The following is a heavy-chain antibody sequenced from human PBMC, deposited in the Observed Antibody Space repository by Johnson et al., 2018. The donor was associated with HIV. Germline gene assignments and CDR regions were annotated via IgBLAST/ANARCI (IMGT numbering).Heavy chain of an antibody. J-gene: IGHJ3*01. V-gene: IGHV3-49*04. D-gene: IGHD6-13*01. CDR1: GFTFGDYA. CDR3: TTDPMAAAGHEAFDV. CDR2: ISSKPDGGIR. Sequence: VQLVESGGGLVQPGRSLRLSCTASGFTFGDYAMSWVRQAPGKGLEWVGRISSKPDGGIRDYGRTVRGSFTFSSDDSKNTLYLQMNSLKTEDTAVYYCTTDPMAAAGHEAFDVWGQGTVVTVSS.